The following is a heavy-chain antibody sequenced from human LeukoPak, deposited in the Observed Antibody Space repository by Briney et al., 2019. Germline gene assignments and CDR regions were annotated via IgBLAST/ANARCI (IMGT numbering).Heavy chain of an antibody. V-gene: IGHV3-73*01. CDR2: IRSKANNYAT. CDR1: GFTFSDFA. CDR3: TTRNYYDTSGCPQDYFDH. Sequence: QTGGSLKLSCAASGFTFSDFAMHWVRQASGKGLEWVGRIRSKANNYATEYAASVKGRFTISRDDSKNTAYLQMNSLKTEDTAVYYCTTRNYYDTSGCPQDYFDHWGQGTLVTVPS. J-gene: IGHJ4*02. D-gene: IGHD3-22*01.